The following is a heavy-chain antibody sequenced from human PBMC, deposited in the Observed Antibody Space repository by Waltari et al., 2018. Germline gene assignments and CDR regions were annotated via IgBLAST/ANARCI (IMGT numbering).Heavy chain of an antibody. CDR3: ATLFSPRNWFDP. V-gene: IGHV1-24*01. CDR2: FDPEEGET. J-gene: IGHJ5*02. CDR1: GYTLTELS. Sequence: QVQLVQSGAEVKKPGASVTVSCKVSGYTLTELSMHWVRQAPGKGLEWMGGFDPEEGETIYEQKFQGRVTMTEDTSTDIAYMELSSLRSEDTAVYYCATLFSPRNWFDPWGQGTLVTVSS.